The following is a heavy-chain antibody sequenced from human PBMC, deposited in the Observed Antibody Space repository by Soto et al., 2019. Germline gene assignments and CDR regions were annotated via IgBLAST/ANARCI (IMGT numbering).Heavy chain of an antibody. D-gene: IGHD3-3*01. CDR1: GFTFENYA. J-gene: IGHJ6*02. CDR3: AKDSWAIFGVPAGEYYAMDV. V-gene: IGHV3-23*01. Sequence: GGSLRLSXVASGFTFENYAMSWVRQAPGKGLEWVSAISGSGGTTYYSDSVKGRFTISRDNSKNTVYLQMNDLRVEDAAEYFCAKDSWAIFGVPAGEYYAMDVWGQGTTVTVSS. CDR2: ISGSGGTT.